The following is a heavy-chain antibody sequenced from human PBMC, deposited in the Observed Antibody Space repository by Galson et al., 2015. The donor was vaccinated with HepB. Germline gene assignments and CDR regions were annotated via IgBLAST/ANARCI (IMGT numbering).Heavy chain of an antibody. D-gene: IGHD3-22*01. CDR1: GFTFSTYV. J-gene: IGHJ4*02. CDR2: IAGGGVTT. Sequence: SLRLSCAASGFTFSTYVMSWVRQAPGKGLEWVSSIAGGGVTTYYADSVKGRFTISRDNPKNTLYLQINSLRAENTAIYYCAKGGSPRGSSGYCPPWIDYWGQGTLVTVSS. CDR3: AKGGSPRGSSGYCPPWIDY. V-gene: IGHV3-23*01.